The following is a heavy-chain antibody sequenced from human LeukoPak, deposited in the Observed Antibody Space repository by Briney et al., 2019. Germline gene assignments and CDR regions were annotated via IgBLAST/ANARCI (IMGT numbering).Heavy chain of an antibody. Sequence: GGSLRLSCAASGFTFSSYAMSWVRQAPGKGLEWVGRIKSKTDGGTTDYAAPVKGRFTISRDDSKNTLYLQMNSLKTEDTAVYYCTTDDRITIFGVVIDWFDPWGQGTLVTVSS. CDR1: GFTFSSYA. J-gene: IGHJ5*02. CDR2: IKSKTDGGTT. D-gene: IGHD3-3*01. V-gene: IGHV3-15*01. CDR3: TTDDRITIFGVVIDWFDP.